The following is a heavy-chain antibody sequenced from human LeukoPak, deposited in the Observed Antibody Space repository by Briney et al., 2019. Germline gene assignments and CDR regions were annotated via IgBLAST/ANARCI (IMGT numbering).Heavy chain of an antibody. CDR2: IYYSGST. D-gene: IGHD6-13*01. Sequence: PSETLSLTCTVSGGSISSSSYYWGWIRQPPGKGLEWIGSIYYSGSTYYNPSLKSRVTISVDTSKNQFSLKLSSVTAADTAVYYCARDRSIAAAYGRFDYWGQGTLVTVSS. CDR1: GGSISSSSYY. CDR3: ARDRSIAAAYGRFDY. V-gene: IGHV4-39*07. J-gene: IGHJ4*02.